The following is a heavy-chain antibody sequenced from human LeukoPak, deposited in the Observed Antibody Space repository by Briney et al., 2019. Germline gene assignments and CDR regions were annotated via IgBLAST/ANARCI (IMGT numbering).Heavy chain of an antibody. J-gene: IGHJ5*02. V-gene: IGHV4-61*02. D-gene: IGHD3-3*01. CDR1: GGSISSGSNY. CDR3: AREVLEWFWFDP. CDR2: IYTSGRT. Sequence: SETLSLTCAASGGSISSGSNYWSWIRQPTGKGLEWIRRIYTSGRTNYNPYVKSRVTISVDTSKNQFSLKLSSVTAADTAVYYCAREVLEWFWFDPWGQGTVVSVSS.